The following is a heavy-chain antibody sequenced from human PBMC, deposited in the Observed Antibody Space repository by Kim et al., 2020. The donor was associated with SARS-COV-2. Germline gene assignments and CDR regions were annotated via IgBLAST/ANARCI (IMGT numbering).Heavy chain of an antibody. CDR1: GYTFTSYG. J-gene: IGHJ6*02. Sequence: ASVKVSCKASGYTFTSYGISWVRQAPGQGLEWMGWISAYNGNTNYAQKLQGRVTMTTDTSTSTAYMELRSLRSDDTAVYYCARDGEQQLVPNYYYYYGMDVWGQGTTVTVSS. V-gene: IGHV1-18*01. D-gene: IGHD6-13*01. CDR3: ARDGEQQLVPNYYYYYGMDV. CDR2: ISAYNGNT.